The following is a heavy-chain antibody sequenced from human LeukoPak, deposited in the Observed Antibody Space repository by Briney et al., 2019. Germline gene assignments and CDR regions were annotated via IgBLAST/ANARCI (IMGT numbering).Heavy chain of an antibody. V-gene: IGHV1-2*02. D-gene: IGHD2-2*01. CDR1: GYTFTGYY. CDR2: INPNSGGT. CDR3: ARDRSIVVVPAAAHFDY. J-gene: IGHJ4*02. Sequence: ASVKVSCKASGYTFTGYYMHWVRQAPGQGLEWMGWINPNSGGTNYAQKFQGRDTMTRDTSISTAYMELSRLRSDDTAVYYCARDRSIVVVPAAAHFDYWGQGTLVTVSS.